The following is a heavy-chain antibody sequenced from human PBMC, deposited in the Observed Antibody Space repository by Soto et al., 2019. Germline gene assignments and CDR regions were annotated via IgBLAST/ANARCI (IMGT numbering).Heavy chain of an antibody. CDR2: INPNSGGT. CDR3: ASESGGTTATLDYYYFYMGV. Sequence: QVQLVQSGAEVKKPGASVRVSCKASGYSFSAYYIHWMRQAPGQGLEWMGWINPNSGGTKFAQKFQGLVTMSKDTSISKAYMELSRLKSEDTAVYFCASESGGTTATLDYYYFYMGVWGKGTTVNVSS. J-gene: IGHJ6*03. CDR1: GYSFSAYY. V-gene: IGHV1-2*04. D-gene: IGHD4-17*01.